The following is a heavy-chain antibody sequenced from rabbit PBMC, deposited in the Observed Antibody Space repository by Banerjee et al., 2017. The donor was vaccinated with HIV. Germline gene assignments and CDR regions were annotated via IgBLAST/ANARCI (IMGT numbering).Heavy chain of an antibody. CDR2: IYTGSDSA. V-gene: IGHV1S40*01. CDR3: AKPAGSGYYTAMNFNL. D-gene: IGHD8-1*01. Sequence: QSLEESGGDLVKPGASLTLTCTASGFTLNTYWICWVRQAPGKGLEWIGCIYTGSDSAYYASWAKGRFTISKTSSTTVTLQMTSLTAADTATYFCAKPAGSGYYTAMNFNLWGQGTLVTVS. J-gene: IGHJ4*01. CDR1: GFTLNTYW.